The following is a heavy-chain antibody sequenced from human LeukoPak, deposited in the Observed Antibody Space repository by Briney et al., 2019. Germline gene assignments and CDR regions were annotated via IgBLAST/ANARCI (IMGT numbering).Heavy chain of an antibody. D-gene: IGHD3-22*01. CDR3: VREAAAYYYDSSGYYRQTEAFDI. CDR2: IYYSGST. V-gene: IGHV4-61*01. Sequence: SETLSLTCTVSGASVYSDSYYWSWIRQPPGKGLEWIGYIYYSGSTKYNPSLQSRVTISLDTSKNQFSLHLNSGTAADTALYYCVREAAAYYYDSSGYYRQTEAFDIWGQGRMVTVSS. CDR1: GASVYSDSYY. J-gene: IGHJ3*02.